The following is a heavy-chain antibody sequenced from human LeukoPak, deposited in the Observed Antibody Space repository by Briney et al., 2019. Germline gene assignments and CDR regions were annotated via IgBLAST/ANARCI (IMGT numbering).Heavy chain of an antibody. CDR1: GYSFTDYY. J-gene: IGHJ5*02. V-gene: IGHV1-2*02. CDR2: INPKSGRT. D-gene: IGHD3-3*01. Sequence: ASVRVSCKTSGYSFTDYYIHWVRQAPGQGLEWMGWINPKSGRTSSVRKFQDRVTMTRDPSISTVYMDMAWLTSDDTAIYFCARADFVDAGPYLIGPWGQGTLVTVSS. CDR3: ARADFVDAGPYLIGP.